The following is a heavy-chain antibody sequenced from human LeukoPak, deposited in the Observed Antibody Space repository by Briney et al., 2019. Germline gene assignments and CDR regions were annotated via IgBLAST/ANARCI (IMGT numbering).Heavy chain of an antibody. CDR3: VRHAGRAGGQ. CDR2: ISGNGGDI. D-gene: IGHD3-10*01. Sequence: GGSLRLSRAASGFSFGGHYMSWVRQAPGKGPEWISYISGNGGDIAYADSVKGRFTISRDNAKNSLHLQMNSLRVEDTAVYHCVRHAGRAGGQWGQGTLIAVSS. CDR1: GFSFGGHY. V-gene: IGHV3/OR16-9*01. J-gene: IGHJ4*02.